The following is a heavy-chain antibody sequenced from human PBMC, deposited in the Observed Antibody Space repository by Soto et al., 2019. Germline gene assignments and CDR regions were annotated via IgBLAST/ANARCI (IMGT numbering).Heavy chain of an antibody. CDR2: IIPISGTA. D-gene: IGHD2-2*01. Sequence: QVQLVQSGAEVKKPGSSVKVSCKASRGTFSSYAISWVRQAPGQGLEWMGGIIPISGTANYAQKFQGRVTITADESTSTASMELSSLRSEDTAVYYCARSQGSSTSLDIYYYSYYGMDVWGQGTTFTVSS. CDR1: RGTFSSYA. CDR3: ARSQGSSTSLDIYYYSYYGMDV. V-gene: IGHV1-69*01. J-gene: IGHJ6*02.